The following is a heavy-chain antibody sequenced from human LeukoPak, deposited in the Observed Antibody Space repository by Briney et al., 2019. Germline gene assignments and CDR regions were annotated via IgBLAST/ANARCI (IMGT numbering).Heavy chain of an antibody. V-gene: IGHV4-30-2*01. CDR2: IYHSGST. J-gene: IGHJ2*01. CDR1: GGSISSGGYY. CDR3: ARHPVYWYFDL. Sequence: SQTRSLTCTVSGGSISSGGYYWSWIRQPPGKGLEWIAYIYHSGSTYYNPSLKSRVTISVDRSKNQFSLQLSSVTAADTAVYYCARHPVYWYFDLWGRGTLVTVSS.